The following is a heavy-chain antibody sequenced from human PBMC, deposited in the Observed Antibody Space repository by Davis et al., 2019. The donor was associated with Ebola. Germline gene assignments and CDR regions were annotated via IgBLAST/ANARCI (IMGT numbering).Heavy chain of an antibody. V-gene: IGHV3-21*01. CDR3: ASLGYKVY. J-gene: IGHJ4*02. Sequence: ESPKTPRAASGFTFSSHSMNWVRQPPGKGLEWFSSISSSSSYIYYADSVKGRFTISRDNAKNSLYLQMNSLRAEDTAVYYCASLGYKVYWGQGTLVTVSS. CDR1: GFTFSSHS. D-gene: IGHD5-24*01. CDR2: ISSSSSYI.